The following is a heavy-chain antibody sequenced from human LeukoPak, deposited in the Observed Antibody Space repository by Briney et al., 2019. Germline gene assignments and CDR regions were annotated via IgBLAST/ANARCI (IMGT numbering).Heavy chain of an antibody. CDR2: IYYSGST. CDR1: GGSISSYY. Sequence: SETLSLTCTVSGGSISSYYWSWIRQPPGKGLEWIGYIYYSGSTNYNPSLKSRVTISVDTSKNQFSLKLSSVTAADTAVYYRARDGSSGYYYYGMDVWGQGTTVTVSS. CDR3: ARDGSSGYYYYGMDV. D-gene: IGHD3-22*01. J-gene: IGHJ6*02. V-gene: IGHV4-59*01.